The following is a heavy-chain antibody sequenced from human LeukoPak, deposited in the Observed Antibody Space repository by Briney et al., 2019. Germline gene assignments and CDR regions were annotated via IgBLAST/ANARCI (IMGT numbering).Heavy chain of an antibody. CDR2: NGNA. CDR1: GGSVSSDIYH. J-gene: IGHJ4*02. D-gene: IGHD2-21*01. CDR3: ATYYVGVGGRGY. V-gene: IGHV4-61*03. Sequence: SETLSLTCIVSGGSVSSDIYHWSWIRQAPGKGLEWIGHNGNANYNPSLQSRVTISIDTSKNHFTLSLNSVTAADTAVYYCATYYVGVGGRGYWGPGTLVTVSS.